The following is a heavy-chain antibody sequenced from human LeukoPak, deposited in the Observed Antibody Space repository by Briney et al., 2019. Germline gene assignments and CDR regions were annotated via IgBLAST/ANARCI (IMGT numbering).Heavy chain of an antibody. V-gene: IGHV4-61*02. D-gene: IGHD3-3*01. CDR2: IYTSGST. J-gene: IGHJ4*02. CDR1: GGSISSGSYY. CDR3: ARSWGEITIFGVDYFDY. Sequence: SETLSFTCTVSGGSISSGSYYWSWIRQPAGKGLEWIGRIYTSGSTNYNPSLKSRVTISVDTSKNQFSLKLSSVTAADTAVYYCARSWGEITIFGVDYFDYWGQGTLVTVSS.